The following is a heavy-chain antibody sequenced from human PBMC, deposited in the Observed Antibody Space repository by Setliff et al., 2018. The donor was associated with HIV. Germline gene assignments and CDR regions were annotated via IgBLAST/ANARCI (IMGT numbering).Heavy chain of an antibody. J-gene: IGHJ4*02. Sequence: ASVKVSCQVSGYTLTDLSIHWVRQAPGKGLEWMGGFDAEHDKTIYAQKFQGRVTMTEDTSTDTAYMQLNSLRSEDTAVYFCASHRRLGTTVLFSYWGQGTLVTVSS. D-gene: IGHD1-1*01. CDR3: ASHRRLGTTVLFSY. CDR2: FDAEHDKT. CDR1: GYTLTDLS. V-gene: IGHV1-24*01.